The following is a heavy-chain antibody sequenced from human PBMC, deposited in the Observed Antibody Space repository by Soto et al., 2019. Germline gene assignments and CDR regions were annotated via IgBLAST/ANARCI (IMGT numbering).Heavy chain of an antibody. CDR1: GGSISSSSYY. Sequence: PSETLSLTCTVSGGSISSSSYYWGWIRQPPGKGLEWIGSIYYSGNTYYNPSLKSRVTISVDTSKNQFSLKLSSVTAADTAVYYCASLTVLLHWFDPWGQGTLVTSPQ. CDR3: ASLTVLLHWFDP. CDR2: IYYSGNT. D-gene: IGHD3-10*01. J-gene: IGHJ5*02. V-gene: IGHV4-39*01.